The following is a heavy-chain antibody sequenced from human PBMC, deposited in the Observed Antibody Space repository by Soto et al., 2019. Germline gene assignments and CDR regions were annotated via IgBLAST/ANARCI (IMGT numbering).Heavy chain of an antibody. V-gene: IGHV3-23*01. D-gene: IGHD3-22*01. J-gene: IGHJ4*02. CDR3: AKGFYYDASGQYSDLYFAS. CDR2: ISTRGGRT. Sequence: GGSLRLSCAASGFSFSSYAMSWVRQAPPQGLEWVSSISTRGGRTYYAESVKGGFSISRDNSANAVYLDMDNMRAEDTGIYYCAKGFYYDASGQYSDLYFASWGQGALVPVYS. CDR1: GFSFSSYA.